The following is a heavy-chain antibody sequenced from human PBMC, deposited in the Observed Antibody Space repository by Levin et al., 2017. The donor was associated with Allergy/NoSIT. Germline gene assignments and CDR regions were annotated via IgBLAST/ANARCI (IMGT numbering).Heavy chain of an antibody. D-gene: IGHD6-13*01. CDR1: GFTVSSNY. V-gene: IGHV3-53*01. CDR3: ARGDSSSCCAFDI. Sequence: SGGSLRLSCAASGFTVSSNYMSWVRQAPGKGLEWVSVIYSSGSTYYADSVKGRFTISRDKSKNTLYLQMNSLRAEDTAVYYCARGDSSSCCAFDIWGQGTMVTVSS. CDR2: IYSSGST. J-gene: IGHJ3*02.